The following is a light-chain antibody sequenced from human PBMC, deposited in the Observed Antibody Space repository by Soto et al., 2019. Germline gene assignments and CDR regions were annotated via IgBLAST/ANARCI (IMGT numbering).Light chain of an antibody. Sequence: ETVMTQSPATLSVSPGERATLSCWASQSVSSKLAWYQQKPGQAPRLLIYGASTRATGIPARFSGSGSGTEFTLSISSLQSEDSAVYYGQQYNNWPPITFGQGTRLEIK. CDR2: GAS. J-gene: IGKJ5*01. V-gene: IGKV3D-15*01. CDR1: QSVSSK. CDR3: QQYNNWPPIT.